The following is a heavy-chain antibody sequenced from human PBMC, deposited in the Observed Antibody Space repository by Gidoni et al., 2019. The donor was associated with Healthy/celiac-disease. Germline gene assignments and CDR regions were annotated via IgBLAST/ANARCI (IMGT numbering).Heavy chain of an antibody. CDR1: GFTVSSNY. D-gene: IGHD1-1*01. Sequence: EVQLVDSGGGLVQPGGSLRLSCAASGFTVSSNYMSWVRQAPGKGLEWVSVIYSGGSKNYADSVKGRFTISRHNYKNTLYLKMNSLRAEDTAVYYCASQSRRGGDYWGQGTLVTVSS. J-gene: IGHJ4*02. CDR2: IYSGGSK. CDR3: ASQSRRGGDY. V-gene: IGHV3-53*04.